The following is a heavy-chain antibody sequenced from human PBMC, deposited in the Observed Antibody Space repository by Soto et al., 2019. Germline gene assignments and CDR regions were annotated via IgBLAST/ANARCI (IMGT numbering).Heavy chain of an antibody. V-gene: IGHV1-18*01. J-gene: IGHJ5*02. CDR2: ISAYNGNT. Sequence: GASVKVSCKASGYTFTSYGISWVRQAPGQGLEWMGWISAYNGNTNYAQKLQGRVTMTTDTSTSTAYMELRSLRSDDTAVYYCAGDPPWDTAMVTEGCFAPGGQGTLVPVSS. CDR3: AGDPPWDTAMVTEGCFAP. D-gene: IGHD5-18*01. CDR1: GYTFTSYG.